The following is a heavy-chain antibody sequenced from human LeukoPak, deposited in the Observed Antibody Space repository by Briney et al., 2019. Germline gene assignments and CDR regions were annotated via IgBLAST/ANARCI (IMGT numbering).Heavy chain of an antibody. D-gene: IGHD3-10*01. V-gene: IGHV3-23*01. Sequence: GGSLRLSCAASGFTFSSYGMSWVRQAPGKGLEWVSAISGSGGSTYYADSVKGRFTISRDNSKNTPYLQMNSLRAEDTAVYYCAKDRSVWFGEPDAFDIWGQGTMVTVSS. CDR3: AKDRSVWFGEPDAFDI. CDR1: GFTFSSYG. CDR2: ISGSGGST. J-gene: IGHJ3*02.